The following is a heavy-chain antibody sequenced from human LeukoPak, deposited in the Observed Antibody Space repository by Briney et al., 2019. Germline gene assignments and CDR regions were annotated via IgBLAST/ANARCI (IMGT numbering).Heavy chain of an antibody. D-gene: IGHD3-3*01. Sequence: GGSLRLSCAASGFTFSSYAMSWVRQAPGKGLEWVSAISGSGGSTYYADSVKGRFTISRDNSKNTLYLQMNSLRAEDTAVYYCARSRYDVVYFDYWGQGTLVTVSS. CDR2: ISGSGGST. CDR1: GFTFSSYA. CDR3: ARSRYDVVYFDY. J-gene: IGHJ4*02. V-gene: IGHV3-23*01.